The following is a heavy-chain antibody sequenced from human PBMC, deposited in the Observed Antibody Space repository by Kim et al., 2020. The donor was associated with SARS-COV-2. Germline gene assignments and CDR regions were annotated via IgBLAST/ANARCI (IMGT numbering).Heavy chain of an antibody. D-gene: IGHD3-22*01. J-gene: IGHJ6*02. Sequence: GGSLRLSCAASGFTFSDYYMSWIRQAPGKGLEWVSYISSSSYTNYADSVKGRFTISRDNAKNSLYLQMNSLRAEDTAVYYCARDHSTYYYDSSGYYRALTPEYYDYGMDVWSQGTTVTVSS. CDR1: GFTFSDYY. V-gene: IGHV3-11*05. CDR2: ISSSSYT. CDR3: ARDHSTYYYDSSGYYRALTPEYYDYGMDV.